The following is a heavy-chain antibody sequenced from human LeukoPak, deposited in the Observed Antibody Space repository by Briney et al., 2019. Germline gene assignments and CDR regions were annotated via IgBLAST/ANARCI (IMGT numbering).Heavy chain of an antibody. CDR3: ARGGYGGKRYFQH. V-gene: IGHV4-59*01. CDR1: GGPISSYY. J-gene: IGHJ1*01. D-gene: IGHD4-23*01. Sequence: SETLSLTCTVSGGPISSYYWSWIRQPPGKGLEWIGYIYYSGSTNYNPSLKSRVTISVDTSKNQFSLKLSSVTAADTAVYYCARGGYGGKRYFQHWGQGTLVTVSS. CDR2: IYYSGST.